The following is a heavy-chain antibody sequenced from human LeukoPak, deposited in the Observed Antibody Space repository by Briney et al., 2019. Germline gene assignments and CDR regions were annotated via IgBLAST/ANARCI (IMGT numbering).Heavy chain of an antibody. Sequence: GSLRLSCAASGFTFDDYAMHWVRQPPGKGLEWIGYIYSSGSTNYNPSLKSRVTISLDTSKNQFSLRLSSVTAADTAMYYCARQDYTTGWYFLDQWGQGTLVTVSS. CDR1: GFTFDDYA. J-gene: IGHJ4*02. CDR3: ARQDYTTGWYFLDQ. CDR2: IYSSGST. D-gene: IGHD6-19*01. V-gene: IGHV4-59*01.